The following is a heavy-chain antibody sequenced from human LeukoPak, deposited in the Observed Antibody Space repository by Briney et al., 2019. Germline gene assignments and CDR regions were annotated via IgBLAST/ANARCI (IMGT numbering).Heavy chain of an antibody. CDR1: DGSINSYY. V-gene: IGHV4-59*01. CDR2: IYYNGNT. Sequence: SETLSLTCSVSDGSINSYYWNWIRRPPGKGLEWIGYIYYNGNTNYSPSLKSRVTMSVDTSKNLFSLKVSSVTAADTAVYYCARGRITIFGVVTPGMDVWGQGTTVTVSS. J-gene: IGHJ6*02. CDR3: ARGRITIFGVVTPGMDV. D-gene: IGHD3-3*01.